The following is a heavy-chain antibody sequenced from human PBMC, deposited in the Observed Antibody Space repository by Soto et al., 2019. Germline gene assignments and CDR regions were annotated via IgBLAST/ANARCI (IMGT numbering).Heavy chain of an antibody. D-gene: IGHD2-8*02. Sequence: VASVKVSCKASGYTLSGYYIHWVRQAPGQGLEWMGRINPSDGYTAYTQKLQGRLSMTRDTSTSTVFMELSSLTSQDTAVYFCARAGTGTYFVLWGQGTLVTVSS. CDR2: INPSDGYT. CDR1: GYTLSGYY. V-gene: IGHV1-46*01. J-gene: IGHJ4*02. CDR3: ARAGTGTYFVL.